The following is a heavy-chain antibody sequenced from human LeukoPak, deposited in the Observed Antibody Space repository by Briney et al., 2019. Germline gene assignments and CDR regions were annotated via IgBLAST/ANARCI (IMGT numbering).Heavy chain of an antibody. Sequence: GGSLRLSCAASGFTFSSYGMHWVRQAPGKGLEWVAVIWYDGSKKYYADSVKFRFTSSRDNSKNTRDLQMNSRRAEDTAVYYCAKDRAVAGTLDYWGQGTLVTVSS. D-gene: IGHD6-19*01. J-gene: IGHJ4*02. CDR1: GFTFSSYG. V-gene: IGHV3-33*06. CDR2: IWYDGSKK. CDR3: AKDRAVAGTLDY.